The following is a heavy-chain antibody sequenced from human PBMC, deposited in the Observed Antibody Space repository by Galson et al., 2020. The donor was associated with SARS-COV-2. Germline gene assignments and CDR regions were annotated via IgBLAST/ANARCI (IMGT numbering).Heavy chain of an antibody. CDR2: INSDGSST. J-gene: IGHJ6*02. V-gene: IGHV3-74*01. Sequence: TGGSLRLSCAASGFTFNSYWMHWVRQAPGKGLVWVSRINSDGSSTNYADSVKGRFTISRDNAKNTLYLQMNSLRAEDTAVYYCTRDRVAGSRTPDYFATYYGMDVWGQGTTVTVSS. CDR1: GFTFNSYW. D-gene: IGHD2-15*01. CDR3: TRDRVAGSRTPDYFATYYGMDV.